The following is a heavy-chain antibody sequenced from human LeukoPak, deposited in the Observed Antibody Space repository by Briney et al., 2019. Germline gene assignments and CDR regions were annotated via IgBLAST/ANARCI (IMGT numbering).Heavy chain of an antibody. V-gene: IGHV1-18*01. Sequence: ASVKVSCKASGYTFTSYGISWVRQAPGQGLEWMGWISAYNGNTNYAQKFQGRVTMTRDTSISTAYMELSSLRSEDTAVYYCARGPVDTAMVEGMTDYWGQGTLVTVSS. CDR1: GYTFTSYG. J-gene: IGHJ4*02. D-gene: IGHD5-18*01. CDR3: ARGPVDTAMVEGMTDY. CDR2: ISAYNGNT.